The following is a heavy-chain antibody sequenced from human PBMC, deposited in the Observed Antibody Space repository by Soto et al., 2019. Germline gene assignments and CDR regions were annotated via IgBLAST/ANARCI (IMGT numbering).Heavy chain of an antibody. CDR1: GYSFASYW. CDR3: ARTRSFTLGFYYDGMDV. D-gene: IGHD6-6*01. J-gene: IGHJ6*02. Sequence: PGESLKISCPGSGYSFASYWIGWVRQMPGKDPEWMGIIYPGDSDTRYSPSFQGQVTISADKSLRTAYLQWTSLKASDTALYYCARTRSFTLGFYYDGMDVWGQGTTVTVSS. V-gene: IGHV5-51*01. CDR2: IYPGDSDT.